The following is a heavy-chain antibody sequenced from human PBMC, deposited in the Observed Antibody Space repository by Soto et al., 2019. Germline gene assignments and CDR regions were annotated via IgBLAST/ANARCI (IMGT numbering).Heavy chain of an antibody. D-gene: IGHD6-6*01. CDR3: ARGSSIAARPPYYFDY. V-gene: IGHV1-69*13. CDR1: GGTFSSYA. Sequence: GASVKVSCEASGGTFSSYAISWVRQAPGRGLEWMGGIIPIFGTANYAQKFQGRVTITADESTSTAYMELSSLRSEDTAVYYCARGSSIAARPPYYFDYWGQGTLVTSPQ. J-gene: IGHJ4*02. CDR2: IIPIFGTA.